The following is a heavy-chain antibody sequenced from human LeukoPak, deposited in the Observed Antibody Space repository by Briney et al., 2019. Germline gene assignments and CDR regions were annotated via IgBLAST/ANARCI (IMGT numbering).Heavy chain of an antibody. V-gene: IGHV4-39*07. CDR1: GGSISSSSYY. CDR3: ARVRYYFDY. J-gene: IGHJ4*02. Sequence: SETLSLTCTVSGGSISSSSYYWGWIRQPPGKGLEWIGSIYYSGSTYYNPSLKSRVTISVDTSKNQFSLKLSSVTAADTAVYYCARVRYYFDYWGQGTLVTVSS. CDR2: IYYSGST.